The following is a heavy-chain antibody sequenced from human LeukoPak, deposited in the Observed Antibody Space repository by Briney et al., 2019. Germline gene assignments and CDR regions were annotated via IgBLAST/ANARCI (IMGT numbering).Heavy chain of an antibody. J-gene: IGHJ4*02. CDR3: ARDGRPLDY. Sequence: GGSLRLSCVDSGITFSRYWTSWVRQAPGKGLEWVANIKQDGGEKYYVDSVKGRFTISRDNAKNSLYLQMNSLRVEDTAVYYCARDGRPLDYWGQGTLVTVSS. CDR2: IKQDGGEK. V-gene: IGHV3-7*03. CDR1: GITFSRYW.